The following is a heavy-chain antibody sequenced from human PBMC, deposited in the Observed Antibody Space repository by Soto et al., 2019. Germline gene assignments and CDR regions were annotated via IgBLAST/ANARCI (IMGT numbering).Heavy chain of an antibody. CDR2: ISYDGSNK. CDR3: AKGAAVHFDY. Sequence: QVQLVESGGGVVQPGRSLRLSCAASGFTFNSYGMHWVRQAPGKGLEWVAVISYDGSNKYYADSVKGRFTISRDNSKNTLYLQMNSLRAEDTAVYYCAKGAAVHFDYWGQGTLVTVSS. V-gene: IGHV3-30*18. D-gene: IGHD1-1*01. CDR1: GFTFNSYG. J-gene: IGHJ4*02.